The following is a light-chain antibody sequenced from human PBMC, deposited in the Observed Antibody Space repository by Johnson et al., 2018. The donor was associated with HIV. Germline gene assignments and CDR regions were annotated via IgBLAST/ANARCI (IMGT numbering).Light chain of an antibody. V-gene: IGLV1-51*02. J-gene: IGLJ1*01. CDR2: ENI. Sequence: QSVLTQPPSVSAAPGQKVTISCSGGSSNIGKNYVSWYQQLPGTAPKLLIYENIKRPSGIPDRFSGSKSGTSATLGITGLQTGDEADYYCGTWDSSLNTEVFGTGTKVTVL. CDR1: SSNIGKNY. CDR3: GTWDSSLNTEV.